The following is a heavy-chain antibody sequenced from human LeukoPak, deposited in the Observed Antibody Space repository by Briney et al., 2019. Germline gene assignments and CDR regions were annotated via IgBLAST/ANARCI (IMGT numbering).Heavy chain of an antibody. J-gene: IGHJ3*02. V-gene: IGHV4-59*08. CDR2: IYYSGST. Sequence: SETLSLTCTVSGGSISSYYWSWIRQPPGKGLEWIGYIYYSGSTNNNPSLKSRVTISVDTSKNQFSLKLSSVTAADTAVYYCARRGYCSSTSCYGGAFDIWGQGTMVTVSS. CDR1: GGSISSYY. D-gene: IGHD2-2*03. CDR3: ARRGYCSSTSCYGGAFDI.